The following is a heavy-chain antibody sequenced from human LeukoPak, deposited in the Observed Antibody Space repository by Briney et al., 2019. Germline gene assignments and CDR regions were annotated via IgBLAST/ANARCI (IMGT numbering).Heavy chain of an antibody. J-gene: IGHJ6*02. Sequence: ASVKVSCKASGYTFTDHFIYWVRQAPGQGLEWMGWINPNSGGTNYAQKFQGWVTMTRDTSISTAYMELSRLRSDDTAVYYCARETAAANNYYYYGMDVWGQGTTVTVSS. CDR1: GYTFTDHF. D-gene: IGHD6-13*01. V-gene: IGHV1-2*04. CDR3: ARETAAANNYYYYGMDV. CDR2: INPNSGGT.